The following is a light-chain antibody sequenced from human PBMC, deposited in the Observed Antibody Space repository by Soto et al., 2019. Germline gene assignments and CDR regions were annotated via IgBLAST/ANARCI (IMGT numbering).Light chain of an antibody. Sequence: QSALTEPACESVSTGQSITISCNGTSSDIGSYDHVAWYQQFPGKSPKLMIYAVSDRPSGVSDRFSGSKSGITASLTISGLQTEDEADYYCISYANRQSYVFGTGTKVTVL. CDR1: SSDIGSYDH. V-gene: IGLV2-14*01. J-gene: IGLJ1*01. CDR2: AVS. CDR3: ISYANRQSYV.